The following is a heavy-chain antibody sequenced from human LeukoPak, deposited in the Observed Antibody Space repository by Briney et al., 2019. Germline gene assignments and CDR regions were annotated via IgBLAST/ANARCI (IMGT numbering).Heavy chain of an antibody. V-gene: IGHV4-59*01. CDR1: GGSISSYY. J-gene: IGHJ6*03. CDR3: TRGSIAYYYMDV. CDR2: IYYSGST. D-gene: IGHD3-22*01. Sequence: PSETLSLTCTVSGGSISSYYWSWLRQPPGKGLEWVGNIYYSGSTNYNPSLKSRATISVDTSKNQFSLKLSSVTAADTAVYYCTRGSIAYYYMDVWGEGTTVTISS.